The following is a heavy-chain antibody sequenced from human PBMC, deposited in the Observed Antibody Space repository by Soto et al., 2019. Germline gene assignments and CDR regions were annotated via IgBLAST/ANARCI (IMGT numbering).Heavy chain of an antibody. D-gene: IGHD6-25*01. Sequence: QVQLQESGPGLMKPSGTLSLTCAVSGVSISSHDWWTWVRQPPGKGLEWIGESHQSGNTNYNSSLESRVTISVDKSRTRLSLKLTSVTVADTAVYYCATRASGRLYWGQGTLVTVSS. CDR3: ATRASGRLY. V-gene: IGHV4-4*02. CDR2: SHQSGNT. J-gene: IGHJ4*02. CDR1: GVSISSHDW.